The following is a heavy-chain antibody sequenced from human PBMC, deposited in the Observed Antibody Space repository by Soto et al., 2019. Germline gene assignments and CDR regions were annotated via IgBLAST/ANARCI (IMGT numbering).Heavy chain of an antibody. CDR2: INHSGST. J-gene: IGHJ5*02. CDR1: GGSFSGYY. CDR3: ASEHSSRRSCDP. Sequence: QVQLQQWGAGLLKPSETLSLTCAVYGGSFSGYYWSWIRQPPGKGLEWIGEINHSGSTNYNPSLKSRVTISADTSKNQFSLNLSSVTAADTAVHYWASEHSSRRSCDPWGQGTLVSVSS. V-gene: IGHV4-34*01. D-gene: IGHD6-13*01.